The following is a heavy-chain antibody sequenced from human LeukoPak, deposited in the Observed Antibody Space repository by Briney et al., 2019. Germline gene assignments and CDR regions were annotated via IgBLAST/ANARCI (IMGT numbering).Heavy chain of an antibody. CDR2: ISSSGSTI. CDR1: GFTFSDRY. D-gene: IGHD3-10*02. V-gene: IGHV3-11*04. J-gene: IGHJ6*04. CDR3: AELGITMIGGV. Sequence: GGSLRLSCAAAGFTFSDRYMNWVRQAPGKGLEWVSYISSSGSTIYYADSVKGRFTISRDNAKNSLYLQMNSLRAEDTAVYYCAELGITMIGGVWGKGTTVTISS.